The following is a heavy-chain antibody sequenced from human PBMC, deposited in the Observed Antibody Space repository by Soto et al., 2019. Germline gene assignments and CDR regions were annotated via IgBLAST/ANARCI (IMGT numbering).Heavy chain of an antibody. CDR2: IWYDGSNK. D-gene: IGHD6-6*01. V-gene: IGHV3-33*01. Sequence: GGSLILSCAASGFTFSSYGMHWVRQAPGKGLEWVAVIWYDGSNKYYADSVKGRFTISRDNSKNTLYLQMNSLRAEDTAVYYCARDRSIAARPFDYWGQGTLVTVSS. CDR1: GFTFSSYG. CDR3: ARDRSIAARPFDY. J-gene: IGHJ4*02.